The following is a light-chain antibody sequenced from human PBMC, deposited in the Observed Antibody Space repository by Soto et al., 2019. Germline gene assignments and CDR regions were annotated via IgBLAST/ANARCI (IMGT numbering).Light chain of an antibody. CDR2: GNT. CDR3: LSFDSSLRVV. J-gene: IGLJ2*01. CDR1: SSNIGAGYD. V-gene: IGLV1-40*01. Sequence: QSVLTQPPSVSGAPGQRVTISCTGSSSNIGAGYDVHWYQQLPGRAPKLLIYGNTNRRSGVPDRFSGSKSGTSASLAITGLQAEDEADYYCLSFDSSLRVVFGGGTKVTVL.